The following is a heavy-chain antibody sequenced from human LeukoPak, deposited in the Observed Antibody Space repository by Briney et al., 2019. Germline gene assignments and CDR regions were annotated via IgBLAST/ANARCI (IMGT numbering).Heavy chain of an antibody. CDR1: GGSISTYF. CDR3: ARQRYQLDY. CDR2: ISYSGST. V-gene: IGHV4-59*01. Sequence: SSETLSLTCTVSGGSISTYFWTWLRQPPGKGLEWIGYISYSGSTNYNPSLKSRVTISVDTSKNQLSLKLSSLTAADTAVYYCARQRYQLDYWGQGTLVTVSS. D-gene: IGHD2-2*01. J-gene: IGHJ4*02.